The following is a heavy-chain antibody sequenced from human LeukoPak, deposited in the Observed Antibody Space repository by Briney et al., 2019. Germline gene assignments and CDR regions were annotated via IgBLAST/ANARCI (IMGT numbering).Heavy chain of an antibody. CDR2: ISWDVGST. V-gene: IGHV3-43*01. CDR3: AKGSVQWLVHEGYYFDY. D-gene: IGHD6-19*01. CDR1: GFTFDDYT. J-gene: IGHJ4*02. Sequence: GGSLRLSCAASGFTFDDYTMHWVRQAPGKGLEWFSLISWDVGSTYYADSVNGRFTISRDNSKNSMYLQMNSLRTEDTALYYCAKGSVQWLVHEGYYFDYWGQGTLVTVSS.